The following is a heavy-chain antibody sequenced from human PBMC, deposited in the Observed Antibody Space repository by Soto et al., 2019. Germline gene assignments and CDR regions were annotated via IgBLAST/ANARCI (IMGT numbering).Heavy chain of an antibody. CDR3: ARDGATVGTPRNWFDP. CDR1: GYTFTTYA. V-gene: IGHV1-3*05. CDR2: IVTGNGDT. Sequence: QVQLVQSGAEEKTPGASVKISCKTSGYTFTTYAVHWVRQAPGQRLEWMGWIVTGNGDTRYSEKFRGRVFITRDTSATTAYMEMTSLTSEDTAVYYCARDGATVGTPRNWFDPWGQGTLVTVSS. J-gene: IGHJ5*02. D-gene: IGHD2-15*01.